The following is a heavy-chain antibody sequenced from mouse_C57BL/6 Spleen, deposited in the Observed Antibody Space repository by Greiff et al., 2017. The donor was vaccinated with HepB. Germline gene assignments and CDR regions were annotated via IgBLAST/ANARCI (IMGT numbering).Heavy chain of an antibody. CDR2: INPNYGTT. D-gene: IGHD1-1*01. CDR1: GYSFTDYN. Sequence: VQLQQSGPELVKPGASVKISCKASGYSFTDYNMNWVKQSNGKSLEWIGVINPNYGTTSYNQKFKGKATLTVDQSSSTAYMPLHSLTSEDSAVYYCAREDYYGSSYGFAYWGQGTLVTVSA. V-gene: IGHV1-39*01. J-gene: IGHJ3*01. CDR3: AREDYYGSSYGFAY.